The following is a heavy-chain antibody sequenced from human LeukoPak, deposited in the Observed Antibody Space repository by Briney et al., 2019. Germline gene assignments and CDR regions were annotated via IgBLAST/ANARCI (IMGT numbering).Heavy chain of an antibody. CDR1: GYTFTSYG. CDR2: ISAYNGNT. CDR3: ARETSTTRIWSGSIIEDHYYYYYMDV. D-gene: IGHD3-3*01. V-gene: IGHV1-18*01. J-gene: IGHJ6*03. Sequence: ASVKVSCKASGYTFTSYGISWVRQAPGQGLEWMGWISAYNGNTNYAQKLQGRVTMTTDTSTSTAYMELRSLRSDDTAVYYCARETSTTRIWSGSIIEDHYYYYYMDVWGKGTTVTVSS.